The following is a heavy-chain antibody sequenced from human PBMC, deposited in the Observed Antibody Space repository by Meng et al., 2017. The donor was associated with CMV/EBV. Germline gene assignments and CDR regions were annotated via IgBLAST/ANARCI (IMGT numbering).Heavy chain of an antibody. Sequence: GGPLRLSCAASGFTFSSYSMNWVRQAPGKGLEWVSSISSSSSYIYYADSVKGRFTISRDNAKNSLYLQMNSLRAEDTAVYYCARAAGSLLRYYFDYWGQGTLVTVSS. V-gene: IGHV3-21*01. D-gene: IGHD3-10*01. CDR2: ISSSSSYI. CDR1: GFTFSSYS. J-gene: IGHJ4*02. CDR3: ARAAGSLLRYYFDY.